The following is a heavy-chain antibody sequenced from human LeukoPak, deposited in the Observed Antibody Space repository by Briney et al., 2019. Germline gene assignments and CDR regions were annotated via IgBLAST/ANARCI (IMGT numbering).Heavy chain of an antibody. CDR1: GGSLSGYY. D-gene: IGHD1-14*01. CDR2: INHSGST. CDR3: AIGPGRVATSGY. Sequence: SETLSLTCAVYGGSLSGYYWSWVRQPPGKGLEWIGEINHSGSTNYNPTLKRRVIISLDTSKNQFSLKLSSVTAADTAVYYCAIGPGRVATSGYWGQGTLVTASS. J-gene: IGHJ4*02. V-gene: IGHV4-34*01.